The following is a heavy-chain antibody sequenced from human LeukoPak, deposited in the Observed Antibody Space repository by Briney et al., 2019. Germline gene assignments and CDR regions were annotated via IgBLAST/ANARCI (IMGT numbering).Heavy chain of an antibody. D-gene: IGHD3-22*01. CDR2: IRDSGDTT. Sequence: GGSLRLSCEVFGFTFSTSAMSWVRQAPGKGLEWVAGIRDSGDTTYYVDSVKGRFTVSRDNSKNTLYLKMHSLRVEDTAVYYCRFYTSGSDYWGQGTLVTVSS. CDR1: GFTFSTSA. J-gene: IGHJ4*02. CDR3: RFYTSGSDY. V-gene: IGHV3-23*01.